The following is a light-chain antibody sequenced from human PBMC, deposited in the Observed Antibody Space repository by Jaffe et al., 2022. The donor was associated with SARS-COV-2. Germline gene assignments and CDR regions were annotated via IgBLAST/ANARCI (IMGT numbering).Light chain of an antibody. CDR2: DNT. Sequence: QSVLTQPPSVSGAPGQRVTISCTGSSSNIGAGYAVHWYQQRPGRAPKVLIYDNTNRPSGVPDRFSASKSGASASLAISGLQAEDEAYFYCQSYDSSLSGYVFGTGTEVTVL. V-gene: IGLV1-40*01. J-gene: IGLJ1*01. CDR3: QSYDSSLSGYV. CDR1: SSNIGAGYA.